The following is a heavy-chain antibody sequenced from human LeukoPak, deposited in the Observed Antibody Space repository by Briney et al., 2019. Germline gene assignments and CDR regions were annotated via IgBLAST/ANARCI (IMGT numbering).Heavy chain of an antibody. CDR3: ARHRSGGSQDDAFDI. D-gene: IGHD2-15*01. Sequence: GGSLRLSCAASEFTFSTYSMNWVRQAPGKGLEWVSIISSSSSDIHYADSVKGRFTISRDNAKNSLYLQMNSLRAEDTAVYYCARHRSGGSQDDAFDIWGQGTMVTVSS. J-gene: IGHJ3*02. CDR1: EFTFSTYS. V-gene: IGHV3-21*01. CDR2: ISSSSSDI.